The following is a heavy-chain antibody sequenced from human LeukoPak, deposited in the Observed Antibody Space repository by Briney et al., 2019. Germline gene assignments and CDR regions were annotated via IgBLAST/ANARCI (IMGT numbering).Heavy chain of an antibody. D-gene: IGHD6-13*01. CDR2: ISYDGSNK. CDR1: GFTFSSYA. V-gene: IGHV3-30-3*01. J-gene: IGHJ6*03. CDR3: ARDVMAAAGPRGYYYMDV. Sequence: PGRSLRLSCAAFGFTFSSYAMHWVRQAPGKGLEWVAVISYDGSNKYYADSVKGRFTISRDNSKNTLYLQMNSLRAEDTAVYYCARDVMAAAGPRGYYYMDVWGKGTTVTVSS.